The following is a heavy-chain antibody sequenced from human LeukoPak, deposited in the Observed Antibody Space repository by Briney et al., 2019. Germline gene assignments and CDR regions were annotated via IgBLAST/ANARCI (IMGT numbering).Heavy chain of an antibody. CDR2: MYHSGST. J-gene: IGHJ3*02. V-gene: IGHV4-38-2*01. Sequence: PSETLSLTCAVSGYSISSGYYWGWIRPPPGKGLEWIGSMYHSGSTYCNPSLKSRVTISVDTSKNQFSLQLSSVTAADTAVYYCARQMRHYWGPGNFYNALSAFDIWGQGTMVAVSS. CDR3: ARQMRHYWGPGNFYNALSAFDI. CDR1: GYSISSGYY. D-gene: IGHD3-10*01.